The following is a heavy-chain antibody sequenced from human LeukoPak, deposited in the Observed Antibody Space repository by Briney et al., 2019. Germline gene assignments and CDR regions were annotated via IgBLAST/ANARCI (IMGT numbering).Heavy chain of an antibody. D-gene: IGHD1-26*01. Sequence: SVKVSCKASGGTFSSYAISWVRQAPGQGLEWMGGIIPIFGTANYAQKFQGRVTMTGDTSTSTVYMELTSLRSEDTAVYYCARYIYSGSYYDYWGQGTLVTVSS. J-gene: IGHJ4*02. CDR1: GGTFSSYA. CDR3: ARYIYSGSYYDY. V-gene: IGHV1-69*06. CDR2: IIPIFGTA.